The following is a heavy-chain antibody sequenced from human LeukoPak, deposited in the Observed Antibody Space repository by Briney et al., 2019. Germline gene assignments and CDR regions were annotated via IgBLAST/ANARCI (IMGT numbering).Heavy chain of an antibody. Sequence: GRSLRLSCAASGFTFSTYAMHWVRQAPGKGLEWVALIAFDGGNKYYADSVKGRFTISRDNTKNSVYLQMSSLRAEDTAVYYCAREVWGPEYWGQGTLVTVSS. D-gene: IGHD1-14*01. V-gene: IGHV3-30*03. CDR1: GFTFSTYA. J-gene: IGHJ4*02. CDR3: AREVWGPEY. CDR2: IAFDGGNK.